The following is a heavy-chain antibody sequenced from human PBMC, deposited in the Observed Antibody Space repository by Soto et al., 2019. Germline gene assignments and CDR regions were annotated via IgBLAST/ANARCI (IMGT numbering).Heavy chain of an antibody. CDR2: IYYSGST. CDR3: ARVGPITFGATAFDAFDI. V-gene: IGHV4-31*03. Sequence: QVQLQESGPGLVKPSQTLSLTCTVSGGSISSGGYYWSWIRQHPGKGLEWIGYIYYSGSTYYNPSRTSRVTITVDTSKNQFSLKLSSVTAADTAVYYCARVGPITFGATAFDAFDIWGQGTMVTVSS. CDR1: GGSISSGGYY. D-gene: IGHD3-16*01. J-gene: IGHJ3*02.